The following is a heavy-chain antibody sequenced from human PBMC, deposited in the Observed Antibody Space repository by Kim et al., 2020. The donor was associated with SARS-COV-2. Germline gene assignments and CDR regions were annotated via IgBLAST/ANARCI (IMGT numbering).Heavy chain of an antibody. D-gene: IGHD3-22*01. CDR3: ARDPDTSGYWRFFDH. Sequence: GGSLRLSCAASGFTVSSNYMSWVRQAPGKGLEWVSVIYSGGTTYYADSVKGRFTISRDRSKNTLYLQMSSLRAEDTAVYYCARDPDTSGYWRFFDHWGEGTLVTVSS. J-gene: IGHJ4*02. CDR1: GFTVSSNY. V-gene: IGHV3-66*01. CDR2: IYSGGTT.